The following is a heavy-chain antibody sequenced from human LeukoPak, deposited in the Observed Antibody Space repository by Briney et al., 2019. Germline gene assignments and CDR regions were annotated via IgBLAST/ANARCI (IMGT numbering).Heavy chain of an antibody. J-gene: IGHJ4*02. CDR1: GGSISSSSYY. Sequence: PSETLSLTCTVSGGSISSSSYYWGWIRQPPGTGLEWIGSIHYSGSTYYNSSLKSRVTISVDTSKNQFSLKLSSVTAADTAVYYCARQAGTMVRHFDYWGQGTLVTVSS. D-gene: IGHD3-10*01. CDR3: ARQAGTMVRHFDY. CDR2: IHYSGST. V-gene: IGHV4-39*01.